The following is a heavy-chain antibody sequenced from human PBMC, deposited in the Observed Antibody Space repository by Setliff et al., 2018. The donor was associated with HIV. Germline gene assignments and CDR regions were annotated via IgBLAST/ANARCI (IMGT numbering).Heavy chain of an antibody. V-gene: IGHV5-51*03. D-gene: IGHD1-20*01. Sequence: GKSLKISCKGSGYSFSSYWIGWVRQKPGKGLEWMGIIHPGDSNIKYSPSFRGQVTISTDRSISIAYLQWSSLKASDTAMYYCASSITVAAGRSHYYYAMDVWGQGTTVTVSS. CDR1: GYSFSSYW. J-gene: IGHJ6*02. CDR3: ASSITVAAGRSHYYYAMDV. CDR2: IHPGDSNI.